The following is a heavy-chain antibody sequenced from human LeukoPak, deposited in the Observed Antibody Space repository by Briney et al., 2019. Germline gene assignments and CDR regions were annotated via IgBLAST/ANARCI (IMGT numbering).Heavy chain of an antibody. V-gene: IGHV5-51*01. Sequence: GESLKISCKGSGYSFTSYWIGWVRQMPGKGLEWMGNIYPGDSDTRYSPSFQGQVTISADKSISTAYLQWSSLKASDTAMYYCARLSYYDFWSGYYTNFDYWGQGTLVTVSS. D-gene: IGHD3-3*01. CDR1: GYSFTSYW. CDR2: IYPGDSDT. J-gene: IGHJ4*02. CDR3: ARLSYYDFWSGYYTNFDY.